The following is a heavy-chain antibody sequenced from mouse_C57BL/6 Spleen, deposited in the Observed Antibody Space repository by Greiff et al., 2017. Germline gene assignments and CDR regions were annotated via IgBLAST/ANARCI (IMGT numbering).Heavy chain of an antibody. V-gene: IGHV1-82*01. J-gene: IGHJ1*03. Sequence: LVESGPELVKPGASVKISCKASGYAFSSSWLNWVKQRPGKGLEWIGRIYPGDGDTNYNGKFKGKATLTADKSSSTAYMQLSSLTSEDSAVYFCARGGGYSWYFDVWGTGTTVTVSS. CDR3: ARGGGYSWYFDV. CDR1: GYAFSSSW. CDR2: IYPGDGDT. D-gene: IGHD2-3*01.